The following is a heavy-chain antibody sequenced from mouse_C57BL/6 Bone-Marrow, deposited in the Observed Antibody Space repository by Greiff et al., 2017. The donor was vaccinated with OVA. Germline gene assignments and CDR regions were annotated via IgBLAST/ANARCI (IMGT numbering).Heavy chain of an antibody. J-gene: IGHJ3*01. CDR1: FYTFTCSS. CDR3: AKSSDYAWFAD. CDR2: IYPRDGST. V-gene: IGHV1-85*01. Sequence: QFQLLPSGPVLVQPVASVTLSCKASFYTFTCSSINFVKQCPGPRLSLIGWIYPRDGSTKYNEKFKGKATLTVDTSSSTAYMELHSLTSEDSAVYYCAKSSDYAWFADWGQGTLVTVSA. D-gene: IGHD2-4*01.